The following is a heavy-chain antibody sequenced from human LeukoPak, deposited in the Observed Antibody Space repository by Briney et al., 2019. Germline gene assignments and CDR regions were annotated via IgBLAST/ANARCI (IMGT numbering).Heavy chain of an antibody. V-gene: IGHV3-30*18. J-gene: IGHJ6*02. D-gene: IGHD6-13*01. CDR2: ISYDGSNK. CDR1: GFTFSSYG. Sequence: GSLRLSCAASGFTFSSYGMHWVRQAPGKGLEWVAVISYDGSNKYYADSVKGRFTISRDNSKNTLYLQMNSLRAEDTAVYYCAKVGEQLAYYYYYGMDVWGQGTTVTVSS. CDR3: AKVGEQLAYYYYYGMDV.